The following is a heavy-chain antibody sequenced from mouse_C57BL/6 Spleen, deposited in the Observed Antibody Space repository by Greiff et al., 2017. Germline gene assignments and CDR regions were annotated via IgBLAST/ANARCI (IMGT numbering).Heavy chain of an antibody. CDR2: INPSTGGT. V-gene: IGHV1-42*01. CDR1: GYSFTGYY. D-gene: IGHD2-1*01. J-gene: IGHJ3*01. CDR3: ARPYGNSAWFAY. Sequence: EVKVVESGPELVKPGASVKISCKASGYSFTGYYMNWVKQSPEKSLEWIGEINPSTGGTTYNQKFKAKATLTVDKSSSTAYMQLKSLTSEDSAVYYCARPYGNSAWFAYWGQGTLVTVSA.